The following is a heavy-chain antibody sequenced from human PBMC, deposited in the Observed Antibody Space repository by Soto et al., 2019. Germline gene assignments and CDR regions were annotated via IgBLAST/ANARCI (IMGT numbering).Heavy chain of an antibody. CDR1: GLRVSNNY. Sequence: GGSERRSCAAWGLRVSNNYMTWVRQAPGKGLEWVAVIYSGASTYYADSVKGRFTISRHSSKNMVILQMNSLRPEDTAVNYWAKEEDCGGITCSSDTWGQGPPFTVS. CDR3: AKEEDCGGITCSSDT. CDR2: IYSGAST. J-gene: IGHJ5*02. V-gene: IGHV3-53*04. D-gene: IGHD2-21*01.